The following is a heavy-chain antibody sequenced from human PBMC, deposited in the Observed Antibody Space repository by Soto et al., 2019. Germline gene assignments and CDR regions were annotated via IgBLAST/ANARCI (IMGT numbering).Heavy chain of an antibody. CDR2: TYYGASS. CDR3: VRVAGSASWYETDS. V-gene: IGHV4-38-2*02. Sequence: SETLSLTCSVSGYSISSGYYWGWIRQPPGKGLEWLGTTYYGASSYYNPSLRSRITILLDASTNQLSLKLSSVTAADTAVYFCVRVAGSASWYETDSWGQGILVTVSS. CDR1: GYSISSGYY. J-gene: IGHJ4*02. D-gene: IGHD6-13*01.